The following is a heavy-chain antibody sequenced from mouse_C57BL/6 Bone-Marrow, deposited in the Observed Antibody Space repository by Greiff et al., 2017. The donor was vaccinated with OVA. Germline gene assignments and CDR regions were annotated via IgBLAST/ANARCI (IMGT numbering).Heavy chain of an antibody. J-gene: IGHJ2*01. V-gene: IGHV1-64*01. D-gene: IGHD2-3*01. CDR3: ARWDDGYYFDY. Sequence: VQLQQPGAELVKPGASVKLSCKASGYTFTSYWMHWVKQRPGQGLEWIGMIHPNSGSTNYNEKFKSKATLTVDKSSSTAYMQLSSLTSDDCAVYYCARWDDGYYFDYWGQGTTLTVSS. CDR2: IHPNSGST. CDR1: GYTFTSYW.